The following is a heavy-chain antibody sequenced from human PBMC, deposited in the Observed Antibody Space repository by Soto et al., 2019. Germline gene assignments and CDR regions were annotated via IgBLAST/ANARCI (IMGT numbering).Heavy chain of an antibody. CDR1: CGSFSGYY. D-gene: IGHD6-6*01. Sequence: QVQLQQWGAGLLKPSESLSLTCAVYCGSFSGYYWSWIRQPPGKGLEWIGEINHSGSTNYNPSRKSRVTMSVDTSKNQFSLKLSSVTAADTAVYYWARTSRFDCWGQGTLVTVSS. CDR2: INHSGST. J-gene: IGHJ4*02. V-gene: IGHV4-34*01. CDR3: ARTSRFDC.